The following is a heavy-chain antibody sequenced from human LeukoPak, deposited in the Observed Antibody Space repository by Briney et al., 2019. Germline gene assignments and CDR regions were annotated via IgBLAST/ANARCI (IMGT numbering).Heavy chain of an antibody. V-gene: IGHV4-59*01. CDR1: GGSISSYY. CDR2: IYYSGST. Sequence: PSETLSLTCTVSGGSISSYYWTWIRQPPGKGLEWIGYIYYSGSTNYNPSLKSRVTISADTSKNQFALKLSSVTAADTAVYYCAGTYKYSYYYYMDVWGKGTTVTISS. J-gene: IGHJ6*03. CDR3: AGTYKYSYYYYMDV. D-gene: IGHD1-14*01.